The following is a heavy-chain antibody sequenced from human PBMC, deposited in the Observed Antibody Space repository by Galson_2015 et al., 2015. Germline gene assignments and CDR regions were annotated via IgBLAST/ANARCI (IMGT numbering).Heavy chain of an antibody. CDR1: GGSIGSSSSY. CDR3: ARQRRNYDILTGYHGGDFDC. CDR2: ISYGGST. Sequence: SETLSLTCTVSGGSIGSSSSYWGWIRQPPGKGLEWIGSISYGGSTYYNPSLKSRVTISVDPHKNQFSVRLSSVTAADTAVYYCARQRRNYDILTGYHGGDFDCWGQGTPLTVSS. V-gene: IGHV4-39*01. J-gene: IGHJ4*02. D-gene: IGHD3-9*01.